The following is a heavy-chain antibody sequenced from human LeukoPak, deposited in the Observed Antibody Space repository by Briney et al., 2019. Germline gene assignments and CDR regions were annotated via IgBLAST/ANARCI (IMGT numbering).Heavy chain of an antibody. D-gene: IGHD3-9*01. Sequence: GGSLRLSCAASGFTFTTDDMHWVRQAPGKGLEWVAFLRYDGSNKYYADSVKGRFTISRDNSKNTLYLQMNSLRAEDTAVYYCAKEYDILTGYYAFDIWGQGTMVTVSS. CDR2: LRYDGSNK. V-gene: IGHV3-30*02. CDR1: GFTFTTDD. J-gene: IGHJ3*02. CDR3: AKEYDILTGYYAFDI.